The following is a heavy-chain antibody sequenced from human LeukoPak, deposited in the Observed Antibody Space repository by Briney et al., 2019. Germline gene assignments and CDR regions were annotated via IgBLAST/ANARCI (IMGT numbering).Heavy chain of an antibody. CDR2: IIPIFGTA. Sequence: ASVKVSCKASGGTFSSYAISWVRQAPGQGLEWMGGIIPIFGTANYAQKFQGRVTITADESTSTAYMELSSLRSDDTAVYYCARESSSSRFDYYYYYMDVWGKGTTVTVSS. D-gene: IGHD6-6*01. V-gene: IGHV1-69*13. J-gene: IGHJ6*03. CDR3: ARESSSSRFDYYYYYMDV. CDR1: GGTFSSYA.